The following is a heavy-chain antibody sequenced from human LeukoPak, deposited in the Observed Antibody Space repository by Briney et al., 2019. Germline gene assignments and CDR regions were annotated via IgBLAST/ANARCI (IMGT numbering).Heavy chain of an antibody. CDR3: ARDRRQLLYAFDI. CDR1: GGTFSSYA. CDR2: IIPIFGTA. J-gene: IGHJ3*02. D-gene: IGHD2-15*01. Sequence: SVKVSCKASGGTFSSYAISWVRQAPGQGLEWMGGIIPIFGTANYAQKFQGRVTITADESTSTAYMELSSLRSEDTAVYYCARDRRQLLYAFDIWGQGTMVTVSS. V-gene: IGHV1-69*13.